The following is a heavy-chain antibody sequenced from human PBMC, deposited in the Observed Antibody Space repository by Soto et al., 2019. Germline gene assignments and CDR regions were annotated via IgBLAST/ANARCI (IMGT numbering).Heavy chain of an antibody. V-gene: IGHV3-7*05. CDR1: GFSFASSW. J-gene: IGHJ3*02. Sequence: EVQLVESGGDLVQPGGSLRLSCAASGFSFASSWMTWVRQAPGKGLEWVANIKKDGSKINYLDSVRGRFPVSRDNGKNSLYLEMNSLRAEDTALYYCARDVSPGSSSLYLDAFDIWGQGTMVTVSS. D-gene: IGHD6-13*01. CDR3: ARDVSPGSSSLYLDAFDI. CDR2: IKKDGSKI.